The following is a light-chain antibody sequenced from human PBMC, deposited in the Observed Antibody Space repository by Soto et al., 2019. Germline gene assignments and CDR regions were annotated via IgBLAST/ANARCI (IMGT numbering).Light chain of an antibody. CDR1: QIVSNNF. V-gene: IGKV3-20*01. Sequence: EIVLTQSPGTLSLSPGERATLSCSACQIVSNNFLAWYQHKPGQAPRLLIYAASSRATGIPDRFSGSGSWTDFTLIISRLEPEDIAVYYCQQYGSSPPTFGHGTKV. J-gene: IGKJ1*01. CDR2: AAS. CDR3: QQYGSSPPT.